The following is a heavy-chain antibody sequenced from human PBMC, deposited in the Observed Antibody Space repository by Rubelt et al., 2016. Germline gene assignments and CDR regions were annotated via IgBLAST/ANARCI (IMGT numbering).Heavy chain of an antibody. CDR3: ARPRYCSGGTCNFDY. CDR2: ISWNSGSI. CDR1: GFTLDDYA. D-gene: IGHD2-15*01. J-gene: IGHJ4*02. V-gene: IGHV3-9*01. Sequence: GGGLVQPGRSLRLSCAASGFTLDDYAMHWVRQAPGKGLEWVSGISWNSGSIGYADSVKGRFTISRDNAKNSLYLQMNSLRADDTAVYYCARPRYCSGGTCNFDYWGQGSLVTVSS.